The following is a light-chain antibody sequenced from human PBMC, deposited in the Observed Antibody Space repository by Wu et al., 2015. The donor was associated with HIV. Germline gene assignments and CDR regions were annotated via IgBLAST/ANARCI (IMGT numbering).Light chain of an antibody. CDR1: QSAGNN. J-gene: IGKJ4*01. CDR2: SAS. Sequence: EIVLTQSPGTLSVSPGERATLSCRASQSAGNNLAWYQQRPGQAPRLLIHSASTRATGIPARFSGSGSGTDFTLTISSLEPEDFAVYYCQQRGYWGTFGGGTKVETK. CDR3: QQRGYWGT. V-gene: IGKV3-11*01.